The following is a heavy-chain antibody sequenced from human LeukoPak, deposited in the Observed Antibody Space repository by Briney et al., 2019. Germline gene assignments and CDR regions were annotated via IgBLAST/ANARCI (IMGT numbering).Heavy chain of an antibody. Sequence: GGSLRLSCAASGFTFSSYGMYWVRQAPGKGLEWVAVISYDGSNKYYTDSVKGRFTISRDNSKNTLYLQMNSLRAEDTAVYYCAKDRGVDWNHYYYMDVWGKGTTVTVSS. J-gene: IGHJ6*03. CDR1: GFTFSSYG. D-gene: IGHD3-10*01. V-gene: IGHV3-30*18. CDR3: AKDRGVDWNHYYYMDV. CDR2: ISYDGSNK.